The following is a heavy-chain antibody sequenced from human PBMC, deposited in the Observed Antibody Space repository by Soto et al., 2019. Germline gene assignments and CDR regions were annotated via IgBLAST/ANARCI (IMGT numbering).Heavy chain of an antibody. J-gene: IGHJ2*01. V-gene: IGHV1-24*01. D-gene: IGHD6-19*01. CDR2: FDPEDGET. CDR3: ARSGYSSGWYHWYFDF. CDR1: GYTLTELS. Sequence: ASVKVSCKVSGYTLTELSMHWVRQAPGKGLEWMGGFDPEDGETIYAQKFQGRVTMTEDTSTDTAYMELSSLRSEDTAVYYCARSGYSSGWYHWYFDFWGRGTLVTVSS.